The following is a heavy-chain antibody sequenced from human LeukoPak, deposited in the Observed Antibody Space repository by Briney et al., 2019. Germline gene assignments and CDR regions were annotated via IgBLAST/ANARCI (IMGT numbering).Heavy chain of an antibody. Sequence: PSETLSLTCTVSGGSISSYYWSWIRQPPGKGLEWIGYIYYSGSTNYNPSLKSRVTISVDTSKNQFSLKLSSVTAADTAVYYCARVGYGDYVDYYYYYMDVWGKGTTVTISS. V-gene: IGHV4-59*01. D-gene: IGHD4-17*01. CDR3: ARVGYGDYVDYYYYYMDV. CDR1: GGSISSYY. CDR2: IYYSGST. J-gene: IGHJ6*03.